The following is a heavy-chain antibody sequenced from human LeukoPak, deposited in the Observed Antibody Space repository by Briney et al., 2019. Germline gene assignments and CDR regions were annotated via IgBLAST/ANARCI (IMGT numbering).Heavy chain of an antibody. D-gene: IGHD4-17*01. V-gene: IGHV3-7*01. CDR3: ARGHYGDYA. CDR2: IMHIGNET. CDR1: GFTSAIYW. Sequence: GGCLRPSWAAAGFTSAIYWMSWVSPAQGKGLEWVASIMHIGNETYYVDSVKGRITISRDNAKNSLHLQMNSVKTEDTAVYYCARGHYGDYAWGQRTQDSVSS. J-gene: IGHJ5*02.